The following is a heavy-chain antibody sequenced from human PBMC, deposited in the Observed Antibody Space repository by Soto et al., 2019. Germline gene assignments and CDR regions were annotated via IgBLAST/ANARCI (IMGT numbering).Heavy chain of an antibody. D-gene: IGHD2-15*01. CDR1: GGSFSGYY. J-gene: IGHJ6*02. V-gene: IGHV4-34*01. Sequence: SETLSLTCAVYGGSFSGYYWSWIRQPPGKGLEWIGEINHSGSTNYNPSLKSRVTISVDTSKNQFSLKLSSVTAADTAVYYCARGRGRNIVVVVAAPPRDGMDVWGQGTTVTVSS. CDR3: ARGRGRNIVVVVAAPPRDGMDV. CDR2: INHSGST.